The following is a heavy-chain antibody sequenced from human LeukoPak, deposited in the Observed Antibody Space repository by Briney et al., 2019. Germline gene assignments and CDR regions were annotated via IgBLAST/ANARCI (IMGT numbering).Heavy chain of an antibody. D-gene: IGHD5-12*01. CDR3: AKDREGLSSGYDLEYFDY. J-gene: IGHJ4*02. Sequence: GGSLRLSCAASGXTVSSNYMSWVRQAPGKGLEWVSAISGGGGTTYYADSVKGRFTISRDNSKNTLFLQMNSLRAEDTAVYYCAKDREGLSSGYDLEYFDYWGQGTLVTVSS. CDR2: ISGGGGTT. CDR1: GXTVSSNY. V-gene: IGHV3-23*01.